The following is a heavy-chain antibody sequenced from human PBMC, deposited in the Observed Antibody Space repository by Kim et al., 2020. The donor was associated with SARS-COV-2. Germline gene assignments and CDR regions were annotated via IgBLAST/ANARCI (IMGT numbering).Heavy chain of an antibody. J-gene: IGHJ4*01. CDR1: GGSISSGGYY. CDR2: IYYSGST. CDR3: ARVGSGKWFGELLHIDY. D-gene: IGHD3-10*01. Sequence: SETLSLTCTVSGGSISSGGYYWSWIRQHPGKGLEWIGYIYYSGSTYYNPSLKSRVTISVDTSKNQFSLKLSSVTAADTAVYYCARVGSGKWFGELLHIDYWGHGALFAVSS. V-gene: IGHV4-31*03.